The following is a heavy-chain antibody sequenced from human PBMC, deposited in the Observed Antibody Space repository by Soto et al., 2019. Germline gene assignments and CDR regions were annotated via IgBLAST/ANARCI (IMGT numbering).Heavy chain of an antibody. Sequence: SETLSLTCAVSGISITSTNWWSWVRQPPGKGLEWIGDIHHSGGTNYNPSLKSRLTILVDASKNQFSLKLSCVTAADTAVYYCARDTGLSGWSYFDYWGQGTLVTVSS. CDR3: ARDTGLSGWSYFDY. CDR2: IHHSGGT. V-gene: IGHV4-4*02. CDR1: GISITSTNW. J-gene: IGHJ4*02. D-gene: IGHD6-19*01.